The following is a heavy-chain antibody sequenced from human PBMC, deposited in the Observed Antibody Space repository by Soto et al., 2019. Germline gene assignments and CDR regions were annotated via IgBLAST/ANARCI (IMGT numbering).Heavy chain of an antibody. D-gene: IGHD5-12*01. CDR2: IIPILGIA. CDR1: GGTFSSYA. J-gene: IGHJ4*02. Sequence: QVQLVQSGAEVKKPGSSVKVSCKASGGTFSSYAISWVRQAPGQGLEWMGRIIPILGIANYAQKFQGRVTMTADKPTRIADMELSSLGADETSGYYCARDRGRDGYNGDWYFDCWGQRTLVTVSS. V-gene: IGHV1-69*04. CDR3: ARDRGRDGYNGDWYFDC.